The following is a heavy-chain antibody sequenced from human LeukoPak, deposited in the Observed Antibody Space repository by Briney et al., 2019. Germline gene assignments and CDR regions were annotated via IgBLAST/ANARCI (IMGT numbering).Heavy chain of an antibody. CDR1: GGSIDSYY. J-gene: IGHJ4*02. CDR3: ARVYQSAEYYFDY. D-gene: IGHD2-2*01. Sequence: TASETLSLTCTVSGGSIDSYYWSWNRQPPGKGLEWIGYIYYTGSTEYHPSLKSRVTISLDTSKNQFSLKLTSVTAADTAVYYCARVYQSAEYYFDYWGQGNLVSVSS. V-gene: IGHV4-59*01. CDR2: IYYTGST.